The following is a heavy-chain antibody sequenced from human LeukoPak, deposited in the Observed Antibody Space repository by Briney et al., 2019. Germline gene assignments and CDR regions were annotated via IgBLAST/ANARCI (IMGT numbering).Heavy chain of an antibody. Sequence: PGGSLRLSCAASGFTFSSYAMHWVRQAPGKGLEWVAVISYDGSNKYYADSVKGRFTISRDNSKNTLYLQVNSLRAEDTAVYYCARGIYYYDSSGYDDAFDIWGQGTMVTVSS. D-gene: IGHD3-22*01. CDR2: ISYDGSNK. CDR3: ARGIYYYDSSGYDDAFDI. V-gene: IGHV3-30-3*01. J-gene: IGHJ3*02. CDR1: GFTFSSYA.